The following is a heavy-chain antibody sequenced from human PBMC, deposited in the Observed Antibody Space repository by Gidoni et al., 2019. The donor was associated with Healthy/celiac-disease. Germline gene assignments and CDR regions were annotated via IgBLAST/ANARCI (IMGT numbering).Heavy chain of an antibody. CDR1: GFTFDDYG. J-gene: IGHJ4*02. CDR2: IKWNGGSR. CDR3: AREGIEEAGLYYFDY. D-gene: IGHD6-13*01. V-gene: IGHV3-20*04. Sequence: EVQLVESGGGVVRPGGSLRLSCAASGFTFDDYGMSWVRQAPGKGLVWVSGIKWNGGSRGKADCVRGRFTISRDKAKNSLYLKMNSRRAEETALYYGAREGIEEAGLYYFDYGGKGTRVTVSS.